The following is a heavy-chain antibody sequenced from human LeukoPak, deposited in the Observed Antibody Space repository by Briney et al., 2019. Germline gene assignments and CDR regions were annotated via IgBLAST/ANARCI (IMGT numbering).Heavy chain of an antibody. CDR1: GGSISSSSYY. D-gene: IGHD3-9*01. CDR3: ARLRYFDWLSDY. CDR2: IYYSGST. V-gene: IGHV4-39*07. Sequence: SETLSLTCTVSGGSISSSSYYWGWIRQPPGKGLEWIGSIYYSGSTYYNPSLKGRVSISVDTSKNQFSLKLSSVTAADTAVYYCARLRYFDWLSDYWGQGTLVTVSS. J-gene: IGHJ4*02.